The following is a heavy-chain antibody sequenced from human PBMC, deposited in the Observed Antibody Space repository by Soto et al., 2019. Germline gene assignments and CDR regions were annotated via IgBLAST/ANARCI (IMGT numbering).Heavy chain of an antibody. CDR1: GFTFNDYW. Sequence: EVQLVESGGGLVQPGGSLRLSCVASGFTFNDYWMHWVRQAPGKGLVWVARINGDGSTTTYADSVQGRFTISRANARYTLYLHLSSLRPEDTALYYCARGYSSGPDSWGQGTLVTVSS. D-gene: IGHD6-19*01. V-gene: IGHV3-74*01. J-gene: IGHJ4*02. CDR2: INGDGSTT. CDR3: ARGYSSGPDS.